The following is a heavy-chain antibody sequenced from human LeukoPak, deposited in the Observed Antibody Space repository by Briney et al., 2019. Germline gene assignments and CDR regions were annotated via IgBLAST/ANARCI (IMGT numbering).Heavy chain of an antibody. Sequence: GGSLRLSCAASGFTFSSYGMHWVRQAPGYGLEWVAFKRYDGSNKYYADSVKGRFTISRDNSKNTLYLQMNSLRAEDTAVYYCAKEMRDEGYRSSWYYFDYWGQGTLVTVSS. CDR3: AKEMRDEGYRSSWYYFDY. CDR2: KRYDGSNK. V-gene: IGHV3-30*02. J-gene: IGHJ4*02. CDR1: GFTFSSYG. D-gene: IGHD6-13*01.